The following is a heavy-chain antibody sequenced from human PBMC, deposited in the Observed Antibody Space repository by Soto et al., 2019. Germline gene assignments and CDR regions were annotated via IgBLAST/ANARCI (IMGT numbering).Heavy chain of an antibody. CDR1: GYSFSRYW. D-gene: IGHD3-16*01. J-gene: IGHJ6*04. CDR3: ARSNASSSYDYSGLDV. Sequence: GESLKMTCQGCGYSFSRYWVGRVRQMPGKGLGWMGIIYPGDSVTKYSPSFQGQVTNSADKSISSAYLQWSSLKASDTAIYYCARSNASSSYDYSGLDVWGKGTRVTV. CDR2: IYPGDSVT. V-gene: IGHV5-51*01.